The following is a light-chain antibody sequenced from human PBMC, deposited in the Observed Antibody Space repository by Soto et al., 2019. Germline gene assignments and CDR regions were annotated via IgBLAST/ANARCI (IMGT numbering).Light chain of an antibody. J-gene: IGKJ2*01. CDR2: EAS. Sequence: DIQMTQSPSTLSASVGDRVTITCRASQTISSWLAWYQQKPGKAPKLLISEASTLQSGVPSRFPGSGSGTEFTLTISSLQSDDFATYDCKQYDRFPYTFARGTKLETK. CDR3: KQYDRFPYT. CDR1: QTISSW. V-gene: IGKV1-5*03.